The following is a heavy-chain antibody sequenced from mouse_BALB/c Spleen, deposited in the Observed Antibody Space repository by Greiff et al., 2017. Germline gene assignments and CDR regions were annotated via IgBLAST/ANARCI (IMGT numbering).Heavy chain of an antibody. CDR2: INPSNGGT. CDR1: GFNIKDYY. Sequence: QVQLQQSGAELVRPGALVKLSCKASGFNIKDYYMYWVKQRPGQGLEWIGEINPSNGGTNFNEKFKSKATLTVDKSSSTAYMQLSSLTSEDSAVYYCTRKGAYWGQGTLVTVSA. CDR3: TRKGAY. J-gene: IGHJ3*01. V-gene: IGHV1S16*01.